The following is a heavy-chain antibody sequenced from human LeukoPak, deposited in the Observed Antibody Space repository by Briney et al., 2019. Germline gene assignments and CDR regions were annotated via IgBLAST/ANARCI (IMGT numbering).Heavy chain of an antibody. CDR2: ITHSGST. Sequence: SETLSLTCAVYGGSFSGYYWSWIRQPPGKGLEWIGEITHSGSTNYNPSLKSRVTISVDTSKNQFSLKLSSVTAADTAVYYCARDTCTNGVCVGSYYYYGMDVWGQGTTVTVSS. J-gene: IGHJ6*02. V-gene: IGHV4-34*01. CDR1: GGSFSGYY. D-gene: IGHD2-8*01. CDR3: ARDTCTNGVCVGSYYYYGMDV.